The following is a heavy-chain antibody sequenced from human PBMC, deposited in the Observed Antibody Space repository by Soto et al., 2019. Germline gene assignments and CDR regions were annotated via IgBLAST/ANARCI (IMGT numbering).Heavy chain of an antibody. CDR2: IYHSGST. V-gene: IGHV4-4*02. CDR1: AGSISSSIW. Sequence: QVQLQESGPGLVKPSGTLSLTCAVSAGSISSSIWWSWVRQPPGKGLEWIGEIYHSGSTSYSPSLKSPVTISVDKSKSQFSLKLSSVTAADTAVYYCARRGDGSGSLDYWGRGTLVTVSS. D-gene: IGHD3-10*01. CDR3: ARRGDGSGSLDY. J-gene: IGHJ4*02.